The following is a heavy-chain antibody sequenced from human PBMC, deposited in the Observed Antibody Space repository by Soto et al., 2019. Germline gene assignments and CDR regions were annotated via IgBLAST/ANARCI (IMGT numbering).Heavy chain of an antibody. CDR3: ARDGLLSFGEVLKVHYIDV. D-gene: IGHD3-10*01. J-gene: IGHJ6*03. V-gene: IGHV3-21*06. Sequence: GGSLRLSCATSGFPFSSYNMNWVRQAPGKGLQWVSSISSTSRYIYYADSVKGRFTISRDNANNPPYLQMDSLRAEDTAVYYCARDGLLSFGEVLKVHYIDVWGKGTTVTVSS. CDR1: GFPFSSYN. CDR2: ISSTSRYI.